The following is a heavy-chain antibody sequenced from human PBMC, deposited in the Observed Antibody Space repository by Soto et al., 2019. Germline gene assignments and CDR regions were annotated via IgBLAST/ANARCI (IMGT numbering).Heavy chain of an antibody. CDR3: ARVHLSSGWYTWFDP. V-gene: IGHV4-59*01. J-gene: IGHJ5*02. CDR1: GGSIKTYY. Sequence: PSETLSLTCTVSGGSIKTYYWSWIRQPPGKGLEWIGYIYYSGSTSYNPSLKSRVTISVDMSKNQFSLNLSSVTAADTAVYYCARVHLSSGWYTWFDPWGLGTLVTV. D-gene: IGHD6-19*01. CDR2: IYYSGST.